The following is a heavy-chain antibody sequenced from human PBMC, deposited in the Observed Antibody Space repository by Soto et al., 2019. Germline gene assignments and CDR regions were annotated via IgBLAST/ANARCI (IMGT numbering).Heavy chain of an antibody. CDR1: GFTFRNAW. Sequence: PGGSLRLSCAASGFTFRNAWMNWVRQAPGKGLEWVGRIKSKTDGGTTDYAAPVKGRFTISRDDSKNTLYLQMNSLKTEDTAVYYCTTVASPLEDPYYYYYYGMDVWGQGTTVTVSS. CDR2: IKSKTDGGTT. V-gene: IGHV3-15*07. CDR3: TTVASPLEDPYYYYYYGMDV. J-gene: IGHJ6*02.